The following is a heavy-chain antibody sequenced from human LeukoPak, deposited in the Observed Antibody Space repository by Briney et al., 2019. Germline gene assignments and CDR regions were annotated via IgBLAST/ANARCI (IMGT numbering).Heavy chain of an antibody. Sequence: SETLSLTCTVSGGSISSYYWSWVRQPPGKGLESVGYVYHSGSTTSHPSLKSRVTISVDTSKNQFSLRLSSVTAADTAVYYCARYGSALDVWGQGTTVTVSS. CDR1: GGSISSYY. CDR2: VYHSGST. J-gene: IGHJ6*02. V-gene: IGHV4-59*08. CDR3: ARYGSALDV. D-gene: IGHD3-10*01.